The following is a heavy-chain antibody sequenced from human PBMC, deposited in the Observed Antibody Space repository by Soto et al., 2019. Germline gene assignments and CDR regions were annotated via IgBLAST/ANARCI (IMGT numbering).Heavy chain of an antibody. CDR2: INWNGGST. D-gene: IGHD2-21*02. V-gene: IGHV3-20*04. Sequence: GGSLRLSCAASGFNFDDYGMSWVRQAPGKGLEWVSGINWNGGSTGYADSVKGRFTISRDNAKNSLFLQMNSLRPEDTALYYCAKDVKWGGMTTIHYFDSWGQGTQVTV. J-gene: IGHJ4*02. CDR1: GFNFDDYG. CDR3: AKDVKWGGMTTIHYFDS.